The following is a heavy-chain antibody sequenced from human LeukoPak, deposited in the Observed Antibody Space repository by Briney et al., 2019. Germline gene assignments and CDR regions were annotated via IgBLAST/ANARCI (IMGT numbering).Heavy chain of an antibody. Sequence: ASVKASCKASGYTFTRYGISWGRQARGQGEEGMRWISAYNGNTNYAQKLQGRVTMTPDTSTSTAYMELRSLRSDDTAVYYCARSTPPDHLPGYWGQGTLVAVSS. CDR3: ARSTPPDHLPGY. V-gene: IGHV1-18*01. J-gene: IGHJ4*02. D-gene: IGHD1-14*01. CDR2: ISAYNGNT. CDR1: GYTFTRYG.